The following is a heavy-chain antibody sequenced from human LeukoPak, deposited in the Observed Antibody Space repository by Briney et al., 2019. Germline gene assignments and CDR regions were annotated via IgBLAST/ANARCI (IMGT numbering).Heavy chain of an antibody. Sequence: GGSLRLSCAASGFTFSSYAMSWVRQAPGKGLEWVSAISGSGGSTYYADSVKGRFTISRDNSKNTLYLQMNSLRAEDTAVYYCAKIWGGGINYDFWSGYYTAGYFDYWGQGTLVTVSS. CDR2: ISGSGGST. J-gene: IGHJ4*02. CDR3: AKIWGGGINYDFWSGYYTAGYFDY. D-gene: IGHD3-3*01. V-gene: IGHV3-23*01. CDR1: GFTFSSYA.